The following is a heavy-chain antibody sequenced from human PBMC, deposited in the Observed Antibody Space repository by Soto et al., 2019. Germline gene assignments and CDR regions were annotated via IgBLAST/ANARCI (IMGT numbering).Heavy chain of an antibody. CDR1: GGSISSYY. V-gene: IGHV4-59*08. CDR2: IYYSGST. CDR3: ARHNYGSGSTYFDY. Sequence: SSETLSLTCTVSGGSISSYYWSWIRQPPGKGLDWIVYIYYSGSTNYNPSLKSRVTISVDTSKNQFSLKLNSMTASDTAVYYCARHNYGSGSTYFDYWGQGTLVTVS. J-gene: IGHJ4*02. D-gene: IGHD3-10*01.